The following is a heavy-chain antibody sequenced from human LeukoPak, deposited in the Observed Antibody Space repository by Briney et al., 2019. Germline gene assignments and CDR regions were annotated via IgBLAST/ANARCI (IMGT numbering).Heavy chain of an antibody. Sequence: SETLSLTCTVSGGSISSSSYYWGWIRQPPGKGLEWIGSIYYSGSTYYNPSLKSRVTISVDTSKNQFSLKLSSVTAADTAVYYCARQTPSGVVVPAAMRDYWGQETLVTVSS. CDR1: GGSISSSSYY. CDR3: ARQTPSGVVVPAAMRDY. V-gene: IGHV4-39*01. CDR2: IYYSGST. D-gene: IGHD2-2*01. J-gene: IGHJ4*02.